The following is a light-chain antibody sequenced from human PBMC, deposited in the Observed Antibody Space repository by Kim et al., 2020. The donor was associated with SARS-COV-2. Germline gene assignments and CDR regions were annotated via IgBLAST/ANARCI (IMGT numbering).Light chain of an antibody. Sequence: LSPGERASLSGRASQSVSSSYLSWYQKKPGQAPRLLIYDASTRATGIPPRFSGSGSGTDFTLTISSLQPEDFAVYYCQQDYNLWTFGQGTKVDIK. J-gene: IGKJ1*01. CDR3: QQDYNLWT. V-gene: IGKV3D-7*01. CDR2: DAS. CDR1: QSVSSSY.